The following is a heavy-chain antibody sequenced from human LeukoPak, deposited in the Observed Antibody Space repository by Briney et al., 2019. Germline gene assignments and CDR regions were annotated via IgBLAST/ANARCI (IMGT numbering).Heavy chain of an antibody. CDR3: LRQGIGSPPR. Sequence: PGGSLRLSCAASGFTVTGNDMNWGRQAPGKGLEWVSLIYAGGGGSAYYADSVRGRFTGSRDDSKNTLDLQMHSLKPDDTAIYYCLRQGIGSPPRWGQGTLVTVSS. D-gene: IGHD1-26*01. J-gene: IGHJ4*02. CDR2: IYAGGGGSA. CDR1: GFTVTGND. V-gene: IGHV3-53*05.